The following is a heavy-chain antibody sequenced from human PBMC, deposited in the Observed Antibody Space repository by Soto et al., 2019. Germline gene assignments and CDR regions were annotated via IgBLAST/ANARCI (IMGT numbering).Heavy chain of an antibody. D-gene: IGHD5-12*01. CDR1: GFSFTTYG. CDR3: AKGLRGYSGYEPQYYFDY. J-gene: IGHJ4*02. Sequence: GGSLRPSCEATGFSFTTYGMHWVRQAPGKGLEWVSAIGGNGDSTYYADSVKGRFTISRDNSKNTLYLQMNSLRAEGTAVYYCAKGLRGYSGYEPQYYFDYWGQGTLVTVSS. CDR2: IGGNGDST. V-gene: IGHV3-23*01.